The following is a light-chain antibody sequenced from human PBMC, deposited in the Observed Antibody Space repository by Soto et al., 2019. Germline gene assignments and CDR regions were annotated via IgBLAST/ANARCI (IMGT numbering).Light chain of an antibody. V-gene: IGKV3-20*01. CDR2: DAS. CDR1: ETVSRSY. Sequence: EIVLTQSPGTMSLSPGQRATLSCRASETVSRSYLAWYQQTPGQAPRLLIYDASRRATGIPDRFSGSGSGTDFSLPISRLEPEDFAVYYCQQFVESPYTFGQGTKLEIK. CDR3: QQFVESPYT. J-gene: IGKJ2*01.